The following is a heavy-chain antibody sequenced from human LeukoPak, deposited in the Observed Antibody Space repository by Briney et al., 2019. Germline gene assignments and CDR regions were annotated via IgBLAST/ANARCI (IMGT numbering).Heavy chain of an antibody. V-gene: IGHV3-20*04. CDR1: GFTFDDYG. D-gene: IGHD1-7*01. CDR3: ARGKNYHYYYHYMDV. Sequence: GGSLRLSCAASGFTFDDYGMSWVRQAPGKGLEWVSGINWNGGSTGYADSVKGRFTISRDNAKNSLYLQMNSLRAEDTALYYCARGKNYHYYYHYMDVWGKGTTVTVSS. J-gene: IGHJ6*03. CDR2: INWNGGST.